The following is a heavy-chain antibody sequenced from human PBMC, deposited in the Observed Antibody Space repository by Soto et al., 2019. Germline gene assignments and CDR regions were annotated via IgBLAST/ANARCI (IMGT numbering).Heavy chain of an antibody. D-gene: IGHD1-7*01. Sequence: SETLSLTCAVSGGTFTSNNWWTWVRQPPGQGLEWIGETYRTGSTNYNPSLKSRVTISLDRSENQFSLKVTSLTAADTAVYYCASRDPGTSVDYWGQGTLVTVSS. CDR2: TYRTGST. V-gene: IGHV4-4*02. J-gene: IGHJ4*02. CDR3: ASRDPGTSVDY. CDR1: GGTFTSNNW.